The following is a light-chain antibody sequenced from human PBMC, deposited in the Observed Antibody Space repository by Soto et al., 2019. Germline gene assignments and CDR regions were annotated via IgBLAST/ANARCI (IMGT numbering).Light chain of an antibody. CDR1: SSDVGGYNY. CDR3: SSYASSSTVV. CDR2: DVN. V-gene: IGLV2-14*01. J-gene: IGLJ2*01. Sequence: QSALTQPASVSGSPGQSITISCTGTSSDVGGYNYVSWYQQHPGKAPKLMIYDVNNRPSGVSNRFSGSKSGNTASLTIAGLQAEDEAAYYCSSYASSSTVVFGGGTTLTVL.